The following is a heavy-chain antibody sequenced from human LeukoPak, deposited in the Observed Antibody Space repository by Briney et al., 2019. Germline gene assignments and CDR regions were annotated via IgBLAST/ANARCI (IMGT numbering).Heavy chain of an antibody. Sequence: SETLSLTCTVSGGSISSYYWSWIRQPAGKGLEWIGRIYTSGSTNYNPSLKSRVTMSVDTSKNQFSLKLSSVTAADTAVYYCARGTTTGYYYYYMDVWGKGTTVTVSS. CDR1: GGSISSYY. J-gene: IGHJ6*03. CDR2: IYTSGST. CDR3: ARGTTTGYYYYYMDV. V-gene: IGHV4-4*07. D-gene: IGHD4-17*01.